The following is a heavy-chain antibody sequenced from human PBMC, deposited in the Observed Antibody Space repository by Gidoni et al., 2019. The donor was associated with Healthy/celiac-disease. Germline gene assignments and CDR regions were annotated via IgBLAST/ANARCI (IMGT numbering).Heavy chain of an antibody. V-gene: IGHV3-23*01. Sequence: EVQLLESGGASVQSGGSLSLSCAASGFLLSVYAMSWVRQAPGKGLEWVSCISSSDGSTFYADSVKGRFTISRDNSKNTLYVQMNSLRAEDTALYYCAKDRQPYCGGDSFFDSWGQGALLTVSS. J-gene: IGHJ4*02. D-gene: IGHD2-21*02. CDR3: AKDRQPYCGGDSFFDS. CDR2: ISSSDGST. CDR1: GFLLSVYA.